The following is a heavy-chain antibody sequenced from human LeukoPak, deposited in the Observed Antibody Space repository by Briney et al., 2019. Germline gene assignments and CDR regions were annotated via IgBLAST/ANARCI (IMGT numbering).Heavy chain of an antibody. Sequence: AGSLSLSCAASGFTFSSYAMSWVRQAPGKGLEWVSAISGSGGSTYYADSVKGRFTISRDNSKNTLYLRMNSLRVEDTSVYYCARDSGIYSDLDYWGQGTLVTVSS. D-gene: IGHD5-12*01. CDR2: ISGSGGST. CDR1: GFTFSSYA. V-gene: IGHV3-23*01. CDR3: ARDSGIYSDLDY. J-gene: IGHJ4*02.